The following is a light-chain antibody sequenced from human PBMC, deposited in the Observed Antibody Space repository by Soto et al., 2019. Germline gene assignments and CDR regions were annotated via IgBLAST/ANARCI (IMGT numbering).Light chain of an antibody. CDR3: SSYTSTATRV. J-gene: IGLJ3*02. CDR2: EVN. Sequence: QSALTQPASVSGSPRQSITISCTGASSDVGGYTYVSWYQQHPGKAPKLMIYEVNNRPSGVSNRFSGSKSGNTASLTISGLQAEDEADYYCSSYTSTATRVFGGGTQLTLL. V-gene: IGLV2-14*01. CDR1: SSDVGGYTY.